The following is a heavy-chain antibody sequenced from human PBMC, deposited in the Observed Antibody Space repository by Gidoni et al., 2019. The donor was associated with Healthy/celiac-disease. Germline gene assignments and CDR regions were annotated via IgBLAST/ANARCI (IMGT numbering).Heavy chain of an antibody. Sequence: QVQLQESGPGLVKPSGTLSLTCAVSGGSISSSNWWSWVSQPPGKGLEWIGEIYHSGSTNYNPSLKSRVTISVDKSKNQFSLKLSSVTAADTAVYYCARRYYYDSSGYYGVDYYGMDVWGQGTTVTVSS. V-gene: IGHV4-4*02. J-gene: IGHJ6*02. D-gene: IGHD3-22*01. CDR1: GGSISSSNW. CDR3: ARRYYYDSSGYYGVDYYGMDV. CDR2: IYHSGST.